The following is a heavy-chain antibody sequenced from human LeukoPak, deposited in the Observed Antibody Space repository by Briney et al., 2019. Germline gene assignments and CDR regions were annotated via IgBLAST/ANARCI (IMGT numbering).Heavy chain of an antibody. J-gene: IGHJ4*02. D-gene: IGHD2-15*01. Sequence: PSETLSLTCTVSGGSIGSGGYSWSWIRQPPGKGLEWIGYAYYSGHTNYNSSLKSRVTMSLDTSKSQFSLRLSSVTAADTAVYFCARHPFAAPFDYWGPGTLVTVSS. CDR2: AYYSGHT. CDR1: GGSIGSGGYS. V-gene: IGHV4-61*08. CDR3: ARHPFAAPFDY.